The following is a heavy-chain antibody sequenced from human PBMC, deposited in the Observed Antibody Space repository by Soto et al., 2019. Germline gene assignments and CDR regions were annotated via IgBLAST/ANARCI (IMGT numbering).Heavy chain of an antibody. V-gene: IGHV4-59*01. D-gene: IGHD2-15*01. CDR1: GGSLRGYS. CDR3: AREKNPMSRHYCYYGMDV. CDR2: FYSFVGT. Sequence: SETLSLTCTVSGGSLRGYSCSWIRQSPLKVLELIGYFYSFVGTNYVPSFMGRVTISLDTADKHFSLKLKSVTAAYTAVYYCAREKNPMSRHYCYYGMDVWGQGTTVTVSS. J-gene: IGHJ6*02.